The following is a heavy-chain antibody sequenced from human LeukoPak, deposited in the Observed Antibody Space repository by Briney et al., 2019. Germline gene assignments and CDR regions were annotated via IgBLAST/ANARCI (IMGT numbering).Heavy chain of an antibody. CDR1: GFTFSSYW. D-gene: IGHD2/OR15-2a*01. CDR3: ARDHFSV. J-gene: IGHJ4*02. Sequence: GGPLRLSCAASGFTFSSYWMHWVRQAPGKGLVWVSRIYNDGSSTTYADSVKGRFTISRDNAKNTLYLQMNSLRVEDTAVYYCARDHFSVWGQGTLVTVSS. CDR2: IYNDGSST. V-gene: IGHV3-74*01.